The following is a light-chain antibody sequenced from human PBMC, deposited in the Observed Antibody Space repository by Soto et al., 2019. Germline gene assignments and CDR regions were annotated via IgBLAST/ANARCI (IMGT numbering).Light chain of an antibody. Sequence: AIQMTQSPSSLSASVGDRVIITCRASQAIRTELGWYQQRPGKAPKLLIYGTSNLRSGVPSRFSGSGSGTDFALTINGLQPEDFATYYCLQDYRDHRTFGQGTKVDIK. CDR2: GTS. V-gene: IGKV1-6*01. CDR1: QAIRTE. J-gene: IGKJ1*01. CDR3: LQDYRDHRT.